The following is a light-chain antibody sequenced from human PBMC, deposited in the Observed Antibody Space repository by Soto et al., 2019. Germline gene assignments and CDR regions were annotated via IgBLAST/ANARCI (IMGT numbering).Light chain of an antibody. Sequence: DIVMTQSLAPLSVSPGERATLSCRASQSVSSNLAWYQEKPGQSPRLLIYVASTRATGIPARFSGSGSGTDFTLTISRLESEDFAVYYCQQYGSSPFTFGPGT. CDR3: QQYGSSPFT. V-gene: IGKV3-15*01. CDR1: QSVSSN. CDR2: VAS. J-gene: IGKJ3*01.